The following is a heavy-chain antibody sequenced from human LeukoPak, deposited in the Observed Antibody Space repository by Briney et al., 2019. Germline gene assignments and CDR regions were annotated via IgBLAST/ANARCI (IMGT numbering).Heavy chain of an antibody. J-gene: IGHJ4*02. D-gene: IGHD3-3*01. CDR2: IYCGDSDT. CDR1: GYRFSNHW. Sequence: GESLKISCKGYGYRFSNHWIGWVRQMPEKGLEWMGIIYCGDSDTRYSPSFQGQVTISADKSISTAYLQWSSLKASDTAMYYCVRQWDGDHNSWSGLIDYWGQGTLVTVSS. CDR3: VRQWDGDHNSWSGLIDY. V-gene: IGHV5-51*01.